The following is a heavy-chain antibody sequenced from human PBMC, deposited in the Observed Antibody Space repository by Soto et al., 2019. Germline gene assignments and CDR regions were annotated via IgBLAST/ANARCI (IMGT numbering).Heavy chain of an antibody. CDR2: LSWNSGSI. Sequence: EVQLVESGGGLVQPGRSLRLSCAASGFTFDDYAMHWVRQAPGKGLELVSGLSWNSGSIGYADTVQGRFTISRDNATNSVYLQMNSLRAEDTALYYCSKCSYSRDLYDAFDIWGQGTMVTVSS. J-gene: IGHJ3*02. CDR3: SKCSYSRDLYDAFDI. D-gene: IGHD2-15*01. V-gene: IGHV3-9*01. CDR1: GFTFDDYA.